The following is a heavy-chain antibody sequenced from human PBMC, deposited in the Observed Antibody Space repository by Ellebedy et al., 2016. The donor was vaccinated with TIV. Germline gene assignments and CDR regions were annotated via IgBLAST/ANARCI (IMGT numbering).Heavy chain of an antibody. CDR2: ITGDGVSV. D-gene: IGHD3-10*01. CDR3: AKGGSGGLWFGDYYYYGMDV. V-gene: IGHV3-43*02. Sequence: GGSLRLSCAASGFTFDEYTFHWVRQAPGKGLEWVSLITGDGVSVYYADSVKGRFTISRDNSKNSLYLQMNSLRTEDTALYYYAKGGSGGLWFGDYYYYGMDVWGQGTTVTVSS. CDR1: GFTFDEYT. J-gene: IGHJ6*02.